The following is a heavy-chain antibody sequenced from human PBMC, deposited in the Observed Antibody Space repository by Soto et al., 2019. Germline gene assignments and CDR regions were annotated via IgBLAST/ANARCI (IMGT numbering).Heavy chain of an antibody. CDR2: IWYDGSNK. J-gene: IGHJ6*02. CDR1: GFTFSSYC. D-gene: IGHD3-22*01. V-gene: IGHV3-33*01. CDR3: ARDGPPNYYVHSGYSPTTRHYYYYYGMDA. Sequence: LRLSCAASGFTFSSYCMHWVRQAPGKGMEWVAVIWYDGSNKYYADSVKGRFTIYRDNSKNSLYLQINTLRADYPALYYCARDGPPNYYVHSGYSPTTRHYYYYYGMDACGQATTVTV.